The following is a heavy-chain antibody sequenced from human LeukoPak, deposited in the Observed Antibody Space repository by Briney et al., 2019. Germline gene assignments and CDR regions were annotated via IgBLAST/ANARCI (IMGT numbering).Heavy chain of an antibody. J-gene: IGHJ5*02. V-gene: IGHV1-2*02. Sequence: ASVKVSCKASGYTFTGYYMHWARQAPGQGLEWMGWINPKSGGTNYAQSFQGRVTMTTDTSIRTSYMEVKNLRSDDTAMYYCARVVDDIHWFGPWGQGTLVTVSS. D-gene: IGHD3-9*01. CDR2: INPKSGGT. CDR3: ARVVDDIHWFGP. CDR1: GYTFTGYY.